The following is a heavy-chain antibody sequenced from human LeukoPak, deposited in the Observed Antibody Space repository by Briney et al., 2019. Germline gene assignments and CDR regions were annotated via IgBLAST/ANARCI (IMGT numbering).Heavy chain of an antibody. V-gene: IGHV3-23*01. D-gene: IGHD3-22*01. CDR2: ISGSGGST. CDR3: AKDARYYYDSSGYYYGY. J-gene: IGHJ4*02. CDR1: GFTFSSYA. Sequence: GGSLRLSCAASGFTFSSYAMSWVRQAPGKGLERVSAISGSGGSTYYADSVKGRFTISRDNSKNTLYLQMNSLRAEDTAVYYCAKDARYYYDSSGYYYGYWGQGTLVTVSS.